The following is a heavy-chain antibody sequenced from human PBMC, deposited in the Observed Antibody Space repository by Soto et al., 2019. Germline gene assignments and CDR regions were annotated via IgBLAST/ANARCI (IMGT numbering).Heavy chain of an antibody. CDR1: GGSISSSSYY. J-gene: IGHJ4*02. Sequence: QLQLQESGPGLVKPSETLSLTCTVSGGSISSSSYYWGWIRQPPGKGLEWIGSIYYSGSTYYNPSLRSRVTISVDTSKSPCSLKLSSVTAADTAVYYCARQDVIVGALYYFDYWGQGTLVTVSS. D-gene: IGHD1-26*01. CDR2: IYYSGST. V-gene: IGHV4-39*01. CDR3: ARQDVIVGALYYFDY.